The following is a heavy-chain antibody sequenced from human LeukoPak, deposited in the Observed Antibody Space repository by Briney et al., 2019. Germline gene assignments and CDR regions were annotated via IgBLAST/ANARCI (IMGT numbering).Heavy chain of an antibody. CDR2: ISGSGGST. CDR3: AKDPGYNTPGYCLDV. Sequence: GGSLRLSCSPSGFTFSSYAMSCVRAAPGKGVEWVSAISGSGGSTYYADSVKGRFTISRYNSKNTLYLQMNRLRTEDTAVYDCAKDPGYNTPGYCLDVWGRGTTVTVSS. J-gene: IGHJ6*03. D-gene: IGHD1-14*01. CDR1: GFTFSSYA. V-gene: IGHV3-23*01.